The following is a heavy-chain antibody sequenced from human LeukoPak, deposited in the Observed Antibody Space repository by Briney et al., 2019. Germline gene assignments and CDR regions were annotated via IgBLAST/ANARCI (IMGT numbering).Heavy chain of an antibody. J-gene: IGHJ4*02. D-gene: IGHD6-13*01. CDR2: IYYSGST. Sequence: SETLSLTCTVSGDSISSNSYNWGWIRQPPGKGLEWIGNIYYSGSTYYNPSLKSRVTISVDPSKNQFSLKLNSVTAADTAVYYCARGVIATGGNDFDYWGQGTLVTVSS. CDR3: ARGVIATGGNDFDY. V-gene: IGHV4-39*07. CDR1: GDSISSNSYN.